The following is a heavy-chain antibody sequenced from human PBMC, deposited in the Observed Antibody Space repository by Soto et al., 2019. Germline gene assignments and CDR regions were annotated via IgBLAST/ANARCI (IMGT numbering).Heavy chain of an antibody. Sequence: SETLSLTCAVSGGSISSSNWWSWVRQPPGKGLEGIGEIYHSGSTNYNPSFKSRVTISVDKSKNQFSLKLSCVTAADTAVYYCARGRALAAAAYYFDYWGQGTLVTVSS. CDR2: IYHSGST. CDR1: GGSISSSNW. D-gene: IGHD6-13*01. J-gene: IGHJ4*02. CDR3: ARGRALAAAAYYFDY. V-gene: IGHV4-4*02.